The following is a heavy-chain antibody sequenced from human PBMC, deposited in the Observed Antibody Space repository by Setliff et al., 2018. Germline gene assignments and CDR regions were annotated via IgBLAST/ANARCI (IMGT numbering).Heavy chain of an antibody. CDR2: IYTSGST. CDR3: ASERESASRQTYFDS. CDR1: GGSISSGSYY. D-gene: IGHD2-15*01. J-gene: IGHJ4*02. Sequence: PSETRSLTCTVSGGSISSGSYYWSWIRQPAGKGLEWIGHIYTSGSTNYNPSLKSRVTISVDTSKNQFSLKLSSVTAADTSVYYCASERESASRQTYFDSWGQGTLVTVSS. V-gene: IGHV4-61*09.